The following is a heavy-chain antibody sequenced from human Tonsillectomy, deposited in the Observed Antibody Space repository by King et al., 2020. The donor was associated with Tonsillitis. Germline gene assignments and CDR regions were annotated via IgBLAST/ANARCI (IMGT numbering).Heavy chain of an antibody. CDR1: GFTFSSYG. D-gene: IGHD1-14*01. Sequence: VQLVESGGGVVQPGRSLRLSCAASGFTFSSYGMHWVRQAPGKGLEWVAIISYDGSNKYYADSVKGRFTLSRDNSKKTLYLQMNSLRVEETAVYYCAKGANHPDYWGQGTLVTVSS. CDR3: AKGANHPDY. CDR2: ISYDGSNK. V-gene: IGHV3-30*18. J-gene: IGHJ4*02.